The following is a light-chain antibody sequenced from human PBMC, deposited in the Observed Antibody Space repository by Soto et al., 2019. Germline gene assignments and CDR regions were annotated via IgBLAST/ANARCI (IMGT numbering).Light chain of an antibody. Sequence: ESVLTQSTGTLSLSTGERATLSCRASQSVSSSFLTWYQQKPGQAPRLLIYGASSRATGIPDRFSGSGSGTDFTLTISLLEPEDCAVSYCQQYGSSRLTFGGGTKVEIK. CDR2: GAS. V-gene: IGKV3-20*01. CDR3: QQYGSSRLT. CDR1: QSVSSSF. J-gene: IGKJ4*01.